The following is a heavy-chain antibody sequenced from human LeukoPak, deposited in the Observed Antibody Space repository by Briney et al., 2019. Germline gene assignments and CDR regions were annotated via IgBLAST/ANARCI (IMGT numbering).Heavy chain of an antibody. CDR2: INPSGGST. Sequence: ASVKVSCKASGYTFTNYYMHWVRQAPGQGLEWMGIINPSGGSTSYAQKFQGRLTMTRDTSTRTVYMEVNSLRSEDTAVYYCARQGTYSSAIGMGYWGQGTLVTVSS. J-gene: IGHJ4*02. V-gene: IGHV1-46*01. CDR1: GYTFTNYY. D-gene: IGHD6-19*01. CDR3: ARQGTYSSAIGMGY.